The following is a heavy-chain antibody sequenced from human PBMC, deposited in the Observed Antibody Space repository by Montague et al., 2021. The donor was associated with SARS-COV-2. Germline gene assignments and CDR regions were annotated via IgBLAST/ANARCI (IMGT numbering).Heavy chain of an antibody. D-gene: IGHD3-3*01. V-gene: IGHV3-21*01. CDR3: ARDARYDFWSGYYFDY. CDR2: ISSSSSYI. CDR1: GFTFSSYS. Sequence: SLRLSCAASGFTFSSYSMNWVRQAPGKGLEWVSSISSSSSYIYYSDSVKGLFTISRDNAKNSLYPQMNSLRAEDTAVYYCARDARYDFWSGYYFDYWGQGTLVTVSS. J-gene: IGHJ4*02.